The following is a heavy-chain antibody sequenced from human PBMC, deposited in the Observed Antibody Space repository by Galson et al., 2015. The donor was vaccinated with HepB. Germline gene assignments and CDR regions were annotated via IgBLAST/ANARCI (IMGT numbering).Heavy chain of an antibody. CDR1: AFTFNGHS. CDR3: ARDGVVGATGADY. CDR2: ISSSSSYI. D-gene: IGHD1-26*01. Sequence: FLRLSCVASAFTFNGHSRNWVRQAPGKGLEWVSSISSSSSYIYYADSVKGRFTTSRDNAKNSLYLQMNSLRAEDTAVYYCARDGVVGATGADYWGQGTLVTVSS. J-gene: IGHJ4*02. V-gene: IGHV3-21*01.